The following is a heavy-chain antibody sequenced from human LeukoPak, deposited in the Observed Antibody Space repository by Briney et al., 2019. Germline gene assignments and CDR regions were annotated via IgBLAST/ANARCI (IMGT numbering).Heavy chain of an antibody. CDR3: ARGVSIVGATILGY. D-gene: IGHD1-26*01. V-gene: IGHV1-18*01. CDR2: ISAYSGNT. Sequence: ASVKVSCKASGYTFTSYGISWVRQAPGQGLEWMGWISAYSGNTNYAQKLQGRVTMTTDTSTSTAYMELRSLRSDDTAVYYCARGVSIVGATILGYWGQGTLVTVSS. J-gene: IGHJ4*02. CDR1: GYTFTSYG.